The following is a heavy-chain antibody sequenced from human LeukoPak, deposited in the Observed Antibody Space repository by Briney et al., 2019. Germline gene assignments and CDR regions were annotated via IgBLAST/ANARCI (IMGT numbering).Heavy chain of an antibody. CDR3: ARSDYVAFDI. J-gene: IGHJ3*02. CDR2: ISYDGSNK. V-gene: IGHV3-30-3*01. CDR1: GFTFSSYA. D-gene: IGHD4-17*01. Sequence: GGSLRLSCAATGFTFSSYAMHWVRQAPGKGLEWVAVISYDGSNKYYADSVKGRFTISRDNSKNTLYLQMNSLRAEDTAVYYCARSDYVAFDIWGQGTMVTVSS.